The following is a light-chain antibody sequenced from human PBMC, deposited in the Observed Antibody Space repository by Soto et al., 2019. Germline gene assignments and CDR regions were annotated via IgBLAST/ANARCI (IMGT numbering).Light chain of an antibody. CDR3: SSYTRSSTYV. CDR2: EVS. Sequence: QSALTQPASVSGSPGQSITISCTGTSSDVGSYNLVSWYQHHPGKAPKFMIYEVSKRPSGVSNRFSGSKSGNTASLTISGLQAEDEADYYCSSYTRSSTYVFGTGTKVTVL. V-gene: IGLV2-14*02. J-gene: IGLJ1*01. CDR1: SSDVGSYNL.